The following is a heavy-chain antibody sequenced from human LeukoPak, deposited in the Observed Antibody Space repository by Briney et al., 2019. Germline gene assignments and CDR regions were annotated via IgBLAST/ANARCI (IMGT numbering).Heavy chain of an antibody. D-gene: IGHD3-10*01. Sequence: GGSLRLSCAASGFTFSSYEMNWVRQAPGKGLEWDSYISSSGSTIYYADSVKGRFTISRDNAKNSLYLQMNSQRAEDTAVYYCAREGDYYGSGHSGDYYYYMDVWGKGTTVTISS. CDR1: GFTFSSYE. J-gene: IGHJ6*03. CDR3: AREGDYYGSGHSGDYYYYMDV. CDR2: ISSSGSTI. V-gene: IGHV3-48*03.